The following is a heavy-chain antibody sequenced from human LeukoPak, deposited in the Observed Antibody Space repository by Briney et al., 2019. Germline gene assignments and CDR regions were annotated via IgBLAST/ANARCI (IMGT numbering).Heavy chain of an antibody. CDR3: ARAGKGDILTGYYFFDY. CDR1: GYTFTGYY. Sequence: ASVKVSCKASGYTFTGYYMHWVRQAPGQGLEWMGWINPNSGGTNYAQKFQGRVTMTRDTSISTAYMELSRLRSDDTAVYYCARAGKGDILTGYYFFDYWGQGTLVTVSS. D-gene: IGHD3-9*01. V-gene: IGHV1-2*02. CDR2: INPNSGGT. J-gene: IGHJ4*02.